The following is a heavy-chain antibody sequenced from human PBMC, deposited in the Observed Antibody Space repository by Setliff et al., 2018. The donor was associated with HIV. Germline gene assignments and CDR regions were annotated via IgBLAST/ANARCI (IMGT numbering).Heavy chain of an antibody. V-gene: IGHV4-59*04. CDR3: AITLVGVTTEMY. J-gene: IGHJ4*02. CDR2: IYHSGST. D-gene: IGHD2-21*02. CDR1: GGSISSYY. Sequence: SETLSLTCTVSGGSISSYYWSWIRQPPGKGLEWIGYIYHSGSTYYNPSLKSRVTISRDPSTKQFSLKMTSMTAADTAVYYCAITLVGVTTEMYWGQGTLVTVSS.